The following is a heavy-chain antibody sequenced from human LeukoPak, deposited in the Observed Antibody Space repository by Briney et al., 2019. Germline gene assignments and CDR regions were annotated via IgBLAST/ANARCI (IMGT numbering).Heavy chain of an antibody. Sequence: SETLSLTCAVYGGSFSGYYWSWIRQPPGKGLEWIGEINHSGSTNYNPSLKSRVTTSVDTSKNQFSLKLSSVTAADTAVYYCARGLYCSSTSCYYIAPQYYYYYGMDVWGQGTTVTVSS. CDR1: GGSFSGYY. D-gene: IGHD2-2*01. J-gene: IGHJ6*02. CDR2: INHSGST. V-gene: IGHV4-34*01. CDR3: ARGLYCSSTSCYYIAPQYYYYYGMDV.